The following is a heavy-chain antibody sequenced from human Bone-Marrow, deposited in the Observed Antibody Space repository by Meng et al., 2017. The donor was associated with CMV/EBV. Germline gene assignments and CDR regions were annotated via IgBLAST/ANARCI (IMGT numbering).Heavy chain of an antibody. V-gene: IGHV1-2*02. D-gene: IGHD6-6*01. Sequence: ASVKVSCKTSGYTFTSFDINWVRQATGQGLEWMGWINPNSGGTNYAQKFQGRVSMTRDTSISTAYMELSRLISDDTAVYYCARDLSEYPYFDYWGQGTLVTVSS. CDR1: GYTFTSFD. J-gene: IGHJ4*02. CDR3: ARDLSEYPYFDY. CDR2: INPNSGGT.